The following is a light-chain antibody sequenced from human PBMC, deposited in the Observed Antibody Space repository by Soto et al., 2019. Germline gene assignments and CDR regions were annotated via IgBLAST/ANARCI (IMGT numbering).Light chain of an antibody. Sequence: DIQMTQSPSTLSASVGVRVTITCRASQSISSWLAWYQQKPGKAPKLLIYKASSLESGVPSRFSGSGSRTEFTLTISSLQPDDFATYYCQQYNSYSWTFGQGTKVEIK. CDR3: QQYNSYSWT. CDR2: KAS. J-gene: IGKJ1*01. CDR1: QSISSW. V-gene: IGKV1-5*03.